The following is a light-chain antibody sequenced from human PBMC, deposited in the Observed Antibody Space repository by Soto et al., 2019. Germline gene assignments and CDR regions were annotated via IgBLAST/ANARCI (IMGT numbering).Light chain of an antibody. CDR3: SSYTSSGTWV. V-gene: IGLV2-18*02. J-gene: IGLJ3*02. Sequence: QSALTQPPSVSGSPGQSVTISCTGTSSDVGSYNRVSWYQQPPGTAPKLMICQVSNRPSGVPDRFSGSKSGNTASLTISGLQAEDEADYYCSSYTSSGTWVFGGGTKLTGL. CDR1: SSDVGSYNR. CDR2: QVS.